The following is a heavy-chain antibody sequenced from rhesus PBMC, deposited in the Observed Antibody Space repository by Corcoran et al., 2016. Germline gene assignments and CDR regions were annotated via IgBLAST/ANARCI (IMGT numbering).Heavy chain of an antibody. V-gene: IGHV3S5*01. D-gene: IGHD4-35*01. Sequence: EVQLVETGGGLVQPGGSLKLSCAASGFTFSSYGMSWVRQAPGKGLEWVSVFNSGGVSTYYADSVKGRFTISRDNSKNTLSLQMNSLRAEDTAVYYCAKDHSYGNYGGYFDYWGQGVLVTVSS. CDR1: GFTFSSYG. CDR2: FNSGGVST. J-gene: IGHJ4*01. CDR3: AKDHSYGNYGGYFDY.